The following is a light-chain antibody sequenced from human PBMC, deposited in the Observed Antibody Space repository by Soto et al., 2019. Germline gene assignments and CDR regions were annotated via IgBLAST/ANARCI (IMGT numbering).Light chain of an antibody. CDR2: WAS. CDR3: QQYGGSPPRT. V-gene: IGKV4-1*01. Sequence: DIVMTQSPDSLAVSLGERATINCKSSQSVLYSSNNKNYLAWYQQKPGQPPKLLIYWASTRESGVPDRFSGSGSGTDFTLTISRLEPEDFAVYYCQQYGGSPPRTFGQGTKVEIK. CDR1: QSVLYSSNNKNY. J-gene: IGKJ1*01.